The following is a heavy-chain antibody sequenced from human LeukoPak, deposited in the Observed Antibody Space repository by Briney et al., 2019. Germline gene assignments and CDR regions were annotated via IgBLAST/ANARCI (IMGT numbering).Heavy chain of an antibody. D-gene: IGHD4-17*01. V-gene: IGHV3-15*01. CDR3: TTGESGSGQIAYGDYGAYFDY. CDR2: IKSKTDGGTT. CDR1: GFTFSNAW. J-gene: IGHJ4*02. Sequence: GGSLRLSCAAPGFTFSNAWMSWVRQAPGKGLEWVGRIKSKTDGGTTDYAAPVKGRFTISRDDSKNTLYLQMNSLKTEDTAVYYCTTGESGSGQIAYGDYGAYFDYWGQGTLVTVSS.